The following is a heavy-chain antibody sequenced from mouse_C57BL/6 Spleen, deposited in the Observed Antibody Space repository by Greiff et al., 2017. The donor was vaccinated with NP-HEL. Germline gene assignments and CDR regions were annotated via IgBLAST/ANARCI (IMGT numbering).Heavy chain of an antibody. CDR3: ARFYDGYSWFAY. CDR2: INPNNGGT. J-gene: IGHJ3*01. D-gene: IGHD2-3*01. Sequence: EVQLQQSGPELVKPGASVKISCKASGYTFTDYYMNWVKQSHGKSLEWIGDINPNNGGTSYNQKFKGKATLTVDNSSSTAYMELRSLTSEDSAVYYCARFYDGYSWFAYWGQGTLVTVSA. V-gene: IGHV1-26*01. CDR1: GYTFTDYY.